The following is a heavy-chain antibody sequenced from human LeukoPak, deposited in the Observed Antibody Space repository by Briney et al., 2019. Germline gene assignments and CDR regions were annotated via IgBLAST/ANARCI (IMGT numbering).Heavy chain of an antibody. D-gene: IGHD4-17*01. V-gene: IGHV3-23*01. CDR3: AIAVTTSWFDP. CDR2: ISGSGGST. CDR1: GFSFSSYD. J-gene: IGHJ5*02. Sequence: GGSLRLSCAASGFSFSSYDMSWVRQAPGKGLEWVSAISGSGGSTYYADSVKGRFTISRDNSKNTLYLQMNSLRAEDTAVYYCAIAVTTSWFDPWGQGTLVTVSS.